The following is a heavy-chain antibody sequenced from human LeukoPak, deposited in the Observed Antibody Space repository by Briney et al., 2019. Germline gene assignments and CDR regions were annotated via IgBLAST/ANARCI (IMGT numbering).Heavy chain of an antibody. Sequence: ASVKVSCKASGYTFTSYYMHWVRQAPAQGREWMGIINPSGGSKSYAQKFQRRVTMTRDTSTSTLYMELSSLRSEDTAVYYCARAGGHCSSTSCYPNGMDVWGQGTTVTVSS. V-gene: IGHV1-46*01. CDR3: ARAGGHCSSTSCYPNGMDV. CDR1: GYTFTSYY. D-gene: IGHD2-2*01. J-gene: IGHJ6*01. CDR2: INPSGGSK.